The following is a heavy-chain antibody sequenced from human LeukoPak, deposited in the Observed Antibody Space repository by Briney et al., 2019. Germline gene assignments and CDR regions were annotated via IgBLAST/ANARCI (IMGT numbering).Heavy chain of an antibody. CDR1: GGSISSYC. CDR2: MCFSGST. CDR3: ARRIVERHTIEEDNWFDP. V-gene: IGHV4-59*08. Sequence: SETLSLTCTVSGGSISSYCWSWIRQPPGKGLEWIGSMCFSGSTNYNPSLKSRVTISIDTSKNQFPLKLSSVTAADTAVYYCARRIVERHTIEEDNWFDPWGQGILVTVSS. D-gene: IGHD2-15*01. J-gene: IGHJ5*02.